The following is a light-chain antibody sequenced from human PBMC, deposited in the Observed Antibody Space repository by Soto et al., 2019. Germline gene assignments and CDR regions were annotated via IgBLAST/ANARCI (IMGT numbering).Light chain of an antibody. CDR2: GAS. Sequence: EIVLTQSPGTLSLSPGERATLSCRASQTVTSSYLAWYQQKPGQAPRRLIYGASTRATGIPDRFSGSGSGTDFTLTISRLEPEDFAVYYCQQYVTSPTTFGQGTKVEIK. CDR1: QTVTSSY. J-gene: IGKJ1*01. V-gene: IGKV3-20*01. CDR3: QQYVTSPTT.